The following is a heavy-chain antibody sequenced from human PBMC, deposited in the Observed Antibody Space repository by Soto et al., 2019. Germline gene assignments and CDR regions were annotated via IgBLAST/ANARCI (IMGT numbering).Heavy chain of an antibody. CDR2: MNPNSGNT. Sequence: QVQLVQSGAEVKKPGASVKVSCKASVYTFTSYDINWVRQATGQGLEWMGWMNPNSGNTGYAQKFQGRVTMTKNTSISTTYIELSSLRSEDTAVYYCARRGYSSSWYYYYYYGIDVWGQGTTVTVSS. CDR1: VYTFTSYD. D-gene: IGHD6-13*01. J-gene: IGHJ6*02. V-gene: IGHV1-8*01. CDR3: ARRGYSSSWYYYYYYGIDV.